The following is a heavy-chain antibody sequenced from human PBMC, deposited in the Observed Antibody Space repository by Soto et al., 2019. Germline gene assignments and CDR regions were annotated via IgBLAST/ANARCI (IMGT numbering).Heavy chain of an antibody. CDR2: ISSSSSYI. D-gene: IGHD5-18*01. V-gene: IGHV3-21*01. CDR3: ARDQPGYSYGYGLGY. J-gene: IGHJ4*02. CDR1: GFTFSSYS. Sequence: EVQLVESGGGLVKPGGSLRLSCAASGFTFSSYSMNWVRQAPGKGLEWVSSISSSSSYIYYADSVKGRFTISRDNAKNSLYLQMNSLRADYTAVYYCARDQPGYSYGYGLGYWGQGTLVTVSS.